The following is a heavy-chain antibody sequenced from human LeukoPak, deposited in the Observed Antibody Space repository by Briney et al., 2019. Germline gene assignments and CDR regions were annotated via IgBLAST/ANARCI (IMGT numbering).Heavy chain of an antibody. Sequence: ASVKVSCKASGYTFTSYDINWLRQATGQGLEWMGWMNPNSGNTGYAQKFQGRVTMTRNTSISTAYMELSSLRSEDTAVYYCARGLRFLEWTPDAFDIWGQGTMVTVSS. CDR3: ARGLRFLEWTPDAFDI. D-gene: IGHD3-3*01. J-gene: IGHJ3*02. CDR1: GYTFTSYD. V-gene: IGHV1-8*01. CDR2: MNPNSGNT.